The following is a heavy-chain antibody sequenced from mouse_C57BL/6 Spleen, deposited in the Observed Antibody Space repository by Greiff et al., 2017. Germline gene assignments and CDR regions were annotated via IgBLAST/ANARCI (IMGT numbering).Heavy chain of an antibody. V-gene: IGHV1-22*01. D-gene: IGHD1-1*01. CDR3: ARGGTTVVAMDYFDY. Sequence: EVQLQQSGPELVKPGASVKMSCKASGYTFTDYNMHWVKQSHGKSLEWIGYINPNNGGTSSNQKFKGKATLTVNKSSSTAYMELRRLTSEDSAVYYCARGGTTVVAMDYFDYWGQGTTLTVSS. J-gene: IGHJ2*01. CDR2: INPNNGGT. CDR1: GYTFTDYN.